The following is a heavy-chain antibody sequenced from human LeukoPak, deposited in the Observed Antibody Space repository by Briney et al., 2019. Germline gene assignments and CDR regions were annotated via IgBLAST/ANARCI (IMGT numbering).Heavy chain of an antibody. Sequence: PGGSLRLSCAASGFTFSSYAMHWVRQAPGKGLEWGAVISYDGSNKYYADSVKGRFTISRDNSKNTLYLQMNSLRAEDTAVYYCAREGPYSSSWFLDYWGQGTLVTVSS. D-gene: IGHD6-13*01. V-gene: IGHV3-30*04. CDR3: AREGPYSSSWFLDY. CDR2: ISYDGSNK. J-gene: IGHJ4*02. CDR1: GFTFSSYA.